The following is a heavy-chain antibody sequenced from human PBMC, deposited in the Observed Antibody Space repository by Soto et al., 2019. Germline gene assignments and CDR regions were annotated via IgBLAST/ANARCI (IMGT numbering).Heavy chain of an antibody. CDR3: AREAGTWHLPLNWFDP. Sequence: EVQLVESGGGLVQPGGSLRLSCAASGFTFSSYSMNWVRQAPGKGREWVSYISSSSSTIYYADSVKGRFTISRDNAKNSLYLQMNSLRDADTAVYYCAREAGTWHLPLNWFDPWGQGTLVTVSS. V-gene: IGHV3-48*02. J-gene: IGHJ5*02. CDR1: GFTFSSYS. CDR2: ISSSSSTI. D-gene: IGHD6-19*01.